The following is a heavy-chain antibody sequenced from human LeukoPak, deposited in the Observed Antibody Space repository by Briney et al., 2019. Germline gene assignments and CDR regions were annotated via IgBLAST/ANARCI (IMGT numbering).Heavy chain of an antibody. Sequence: PSETLSLTCTVSGDSISSDYWSWIRQPPGKGLECIGYIYYSGSTNYNPSLKSRVTISVDTSKNQFSLKLSSVTAADTAVYYCARAHVVPAAIGTLFDYWGQGTLVTVSS. J-gene: IGHJ4*02. CDR3: ARAHVVPAAIGTLFDY. D-gene: IGHD2-2*02. CDR1: GDSISSDY. CDR2: IYYSGST. V-gene: IGHV4-59*01.